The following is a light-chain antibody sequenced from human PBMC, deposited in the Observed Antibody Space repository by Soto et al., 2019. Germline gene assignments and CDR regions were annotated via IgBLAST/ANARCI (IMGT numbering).Light chain of an antibody. CDR3: SSYKSSSNYV. V-gene: IGLV2-14*01. CDR2: GVS. J-gene: IGLJ1*01. CDR1: SSDVGADKS. Sequence: QSVLTQPASVSGSPGQSITISCTGTSSDVGADKSVSWYQQHPGKAPKLVIYGVSDRPSGASSRFTGSKSGNTASLTISGLQAEDEADYYCSSYKSSSNYVFGTGTKVTVL.